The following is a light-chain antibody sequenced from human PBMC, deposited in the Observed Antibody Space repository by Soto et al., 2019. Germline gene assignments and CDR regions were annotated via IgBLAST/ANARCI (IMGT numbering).Light chain of an antibody. CDR2: DAS. CDR3: QQYDNFPL. Sequence: DIQMTQSPSSLSASVGDRVTITCQASQDISNYLNWYQQKPGKAPKLLIYDASDLETGVPSRFSGSRSGTDFTFTISSLQPEDIATYYCQQYDNFPLFGPGTKVDIK. J-gene: IGKJ3*01. V-gene: IGKV1-33*01. CDR1: QDISNY.